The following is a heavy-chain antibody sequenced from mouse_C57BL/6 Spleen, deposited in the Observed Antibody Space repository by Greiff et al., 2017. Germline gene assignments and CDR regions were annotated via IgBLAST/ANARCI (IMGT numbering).Heavy chain of an antibody. V-gene: IGHV5-4*01. D-gene: IGHD5-2*01. CDR2: ISDGGSYT. J-gene: IGHJ3*01. CDR3: ARDDGNNYVKVWFAY. CDR1: GFTFSSYA. Sequence: EVQGVESGGGLVKPGGSLKLSCAASGFTFSSYAMSWVRQTPEKRLEWVATISDGGSYTYYPDNVKGRFTISRDNAKNNLYLQMSHLKSEDTAMYYCARDDGNNYVKVWFAYWGQGTLVTVSA.